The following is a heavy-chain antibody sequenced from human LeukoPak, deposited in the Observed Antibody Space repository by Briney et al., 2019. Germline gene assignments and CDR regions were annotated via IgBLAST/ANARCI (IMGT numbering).Heavy chain of an antibody. V-gene: IGHV1-69*13. CDR1: GGTFINYA. D-gene: IGHD3-10*01. CDR3: AGDRHSGNYYYYGMDV. CDR2: IFPMLGPT. J-gene: IGHJ6*04. Sequence: SVKVSCKASGGTFINYAISWVRQAPGQGLEWMGRIFPMLGPTNYAQRFRRGVTTTADESTSTVYMELSSPTAEDTAVYYCAGDRHSGNYYYYGMDVWGKGTTVTVS.